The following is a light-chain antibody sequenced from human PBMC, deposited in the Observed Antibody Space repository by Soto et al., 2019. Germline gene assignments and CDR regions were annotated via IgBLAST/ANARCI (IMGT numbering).Light chain of an antibody. V-gene: IGKV3-20*01. CDR1: QSVSSSY. Sequence: EIVLTQSPGTLSLSPGERATLSCRASQSVSSSYLAWYQQRPGQAPRLLINGTSSRATGIPDRFSGSGSVTDFTLTVTRLEPEDFALYYCQHYGSSPPKFTFGQGTKLEIK. CDR3: QHYGSSPPKFT. CDR2: GTS. J-gene: IGKJ2*01.